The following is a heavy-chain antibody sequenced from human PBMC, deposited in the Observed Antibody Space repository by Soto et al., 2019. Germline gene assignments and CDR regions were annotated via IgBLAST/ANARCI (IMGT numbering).Heavy chain of an antibody. Sequence: QVQLQQWGAGLLKPSETLSLTCAVYGGSFSGDYLTWIRQPPGEGLEWIGEINHSGSTNYNPSLKSRVTISVDTSKNQFSLKLSSVTAADTAVYYCARGRGVILTWGQGTTVTVSS. D-gene: IGHD2-8*02. CDR2: INHSGST. J-gene: IGHJ6*02. CDR1: GGSFSGDY. CDR3: ARGRGVILT. V-gene: IGHV4-34*01.